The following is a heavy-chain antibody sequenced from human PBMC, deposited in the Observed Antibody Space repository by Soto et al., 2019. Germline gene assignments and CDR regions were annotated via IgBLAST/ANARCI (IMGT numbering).Heavy chain of an antibody. J-gene: IGHJ5*02. D-gene: IGHD2-2*01. V-gene: IGHV1-24*01. CDR2: FDPEDGET. Sequence: ASGRVSCKVSVYTLTELSMHWVRQAPGKGLEWMGGFDPEDGETIYAQKFQGRVTMTEDTSTDTAYMELSSLRSEDTAVYYCATARADCSSTSCPSWFGPWGQGTLVTVSS. CDR3: ATARADCSSTSCPSWFGP. CDR1: VYTLTELS.